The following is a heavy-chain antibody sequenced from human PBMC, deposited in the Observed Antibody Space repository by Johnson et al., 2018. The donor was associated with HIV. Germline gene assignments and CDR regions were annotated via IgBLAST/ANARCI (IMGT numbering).Heavy chain of an antibody. CDR2: INNNASSV. Sequence: QVQLVESGGGLIQPGGSLRLSCAASGFTFSDYYMTWIRQAPGKGLEWVSYINNNASSVYYADSVKGRFTISRDNAKNTLYLEMYSLRVEDTAVYYCVKMYYNFWSGYSAQMDAFDVWGQGTMVTVSS. D-gene: IGHD3-3*01. V-gene: IGHV3-11*04. J-gene: IGHJ3*01. CDR1: GFTFSDYY. CDR3: VKMYYNFWSGYSAQMDAFDV.